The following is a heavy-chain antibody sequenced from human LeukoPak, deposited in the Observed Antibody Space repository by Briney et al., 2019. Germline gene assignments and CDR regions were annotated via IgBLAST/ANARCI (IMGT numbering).Heavy chain of an antibody. V-gene: IGHV3-30*03. J-gene: IGHJ4*02. Sequence: PGRSLRLSCAGSGFTFSSYVMHWVRQAPGKGLEWVAVISYDGSNKYYADSVKGRFTISRDNSKNTLYLQMNSLRAEDTAVYYCAREHYYFDYWGQGTLVTVSS. CDR2: ISYDGSNK. CDR1: GFTFSSYV. CDR3: AREHYYFDY.